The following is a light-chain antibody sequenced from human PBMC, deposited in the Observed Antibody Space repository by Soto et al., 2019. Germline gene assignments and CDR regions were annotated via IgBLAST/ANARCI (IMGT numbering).Light chain of an antibody. J-gene: IGKJ1*01. CDR2: DAS. Sequence: EIVLTQSPATLSLSPGERATLSCRASQSVRNFLAWYQQKPGQAPRLLIYDASNRATGIPARFSGSGSGTDFTLTISRLEPEDFAVYYCQQYAISPWTFGQGTKVQIK. V-gene: IGKV3-11*01. CDR3: QQYAISPWT. CDR1: QSVRNF.